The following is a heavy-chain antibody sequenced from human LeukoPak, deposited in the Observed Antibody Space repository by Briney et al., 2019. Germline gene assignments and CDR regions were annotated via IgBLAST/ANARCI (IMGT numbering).Heavy chain of an antibody. CDR3: ARDRAAGGPYYYDSSGYYFSDY. J-gene: IGHJ4*02. CDR2: INPNSGGT. V-gene: IGHV1-2*06. Sequence: ASVKVSCKASGYTFTGYYMHWVRQAPGQGLEWMGRINPNSGGTNYAQKFQGRVTMTRDTSISTAYMGLSRLRSDDTAVYYCARDRAAGGPYYYDSSGYYFSDYWGQGTLVTVSS. D-gene: IGHD3-22*01. CDR1: GYTFTGYY.